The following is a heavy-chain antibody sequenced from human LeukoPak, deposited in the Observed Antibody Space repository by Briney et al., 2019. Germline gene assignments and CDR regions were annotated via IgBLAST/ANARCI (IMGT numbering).Heavy chain of an antibody. CDR3: AKCGSGWSHFDY. D-gene: IGHD6-19*01. CDR1: GFTFTNYA. V-gene: IGHV3-23*01. CDR2: ISSSGGST. Sequence: GGSLRLSCAASGFTFTNYAMTWVRQAPGKGLECVSTISSSGGSTYYADSVKGRFTISRDNSKNTLYLQMNSLRAEDTSVYYCAKCGSGWSHFDYWGQGTRVTVSS. J-gene: IGHJ4*02.